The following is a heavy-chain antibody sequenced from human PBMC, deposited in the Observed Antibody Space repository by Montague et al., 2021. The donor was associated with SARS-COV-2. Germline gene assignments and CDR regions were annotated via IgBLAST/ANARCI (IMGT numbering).Heavy chain of an antibody. CDR3: AREKPKQLNCYYGMDV. CDR1: GFTVSSNY. D-gene: IGHD6-13*01. V-gene: IGHV3-66*01. J-gene: IGHJ6*02. Sequence: SLRLSCAASGFTVSSNYMNWVRQAPGKGLEWVSDTYSGGSTDYADSVKGRFTISRDNSKNTVYLQMNSLRAEDTAVYYCAREKPKQLNCYYGMDVWGQGTTVTVSS. CDR2: TYSGGST.